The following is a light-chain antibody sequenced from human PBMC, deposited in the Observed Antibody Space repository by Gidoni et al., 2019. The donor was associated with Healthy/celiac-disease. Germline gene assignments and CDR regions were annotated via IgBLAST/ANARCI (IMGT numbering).Light chain of an antibody. CDR1: QSISSW. V-gene: IGKV1-5*01. J-gene: IGKJ3*01. CDR3: QQYNSYRFT. Sequence: DIQMTQFPSTLSASVGDRVTITCRASQSISSWLAWYQQKPGKDPKLLIYDATSLESGVPSRFSGSGSGTEFTLTISSLQPDDFATYYCQQYNSYRFTFGPGTKVDIK. CDR2: DAT.